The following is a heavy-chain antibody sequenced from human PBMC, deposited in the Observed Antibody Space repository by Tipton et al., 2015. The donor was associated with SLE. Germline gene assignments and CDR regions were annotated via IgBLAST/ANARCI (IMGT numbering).Heavy chain of an antibody. Sequence: TLSLTCTVSLYSIGSGFYWDWVRQAPGKGLEWVATMPHHGSTYYNPSLRSRVAVAMDTSRNQFSLRLKSVTAADTAVYYCATGHFDFWGQGRLVTVSS. J-gene: IGHJ5*01. CDR3: ATGHFDF. D-gene: IGHD1-1*01. CDR2: MPHHGST. CDR1: LYSIGSGFY. V-gene: IGHV4-38-2*02.